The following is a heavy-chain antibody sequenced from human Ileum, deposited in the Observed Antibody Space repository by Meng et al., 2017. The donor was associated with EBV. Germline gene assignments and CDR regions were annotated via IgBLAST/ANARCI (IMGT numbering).Heavy chain of an antibody. D-gene: IGHD6-19*01. CDR3: ARDGYSSGSD. V-gene: IGHV4-61*08. J-gene: IGHJ4*02. CDR2: IYNSGST. CDR1: GGSVSSGGNY. Sequence: VQRQEAGPGLVKPSETLSLTCSVSGGSVSSGGNYWSWVPQPPGKGLEWIGYIYNSGSTNYNPSLKSRVTISVDTSKNQFSLKLSSVTAADTAVYYCARDGYSSGSDWGQGTLVTVSS.